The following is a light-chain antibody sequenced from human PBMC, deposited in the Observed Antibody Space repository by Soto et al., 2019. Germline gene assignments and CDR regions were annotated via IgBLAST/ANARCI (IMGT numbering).Light chain of an antibody. V-gene: IGKV1-5*03. CDR3: QQYNSYSQT. CDR2: KAS. Sequence: DIQMTQSPSTLSASVGDRVTITCRASQSISSWLAWYQQKPGKAPKLLIYKASSLESGVPSRFSGSGSGTEFTLNISRLQPDDFATYYCQQYNSYSQTFGQGTKVEIK. J-gene: IGKJ1*01. CDR1: QSISSW.